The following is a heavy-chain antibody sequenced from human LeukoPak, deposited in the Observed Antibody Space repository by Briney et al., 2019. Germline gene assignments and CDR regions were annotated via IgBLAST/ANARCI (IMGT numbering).Heavy chain of an antibody. CDR2: ISSSGSTI. CDR1: GFTFSSYE. Sequence: PGGSLRLSCAASGFTFSSYEMNWVRQAPGKGLEWVSYISSSGSTIYYADSVKGRFTIPRDNVKNSLYLQMNSLRAEDTAVYYCARGTTVVTPKAFDIWGQGTMVTVSS. CDR3: ARGTTVVTPKAFDI. D-gene: IGHD4-23*01. J-gene: IGHJ3*02. V-gene: IGHV3-48*03.